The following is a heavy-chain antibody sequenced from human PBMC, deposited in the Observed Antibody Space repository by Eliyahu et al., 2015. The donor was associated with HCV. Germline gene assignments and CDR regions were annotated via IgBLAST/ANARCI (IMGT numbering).Heavy chain of an antibody. Sequence: QVQLVHSGAEVKKPGASVKVSCKASGYTFTSFYMHWVRQAPGQGLEWMGIINPSGGSTIYAQRFQGRVTMTRDTSTSTVYMELSSLRSDDTAVYYCAREESGHYFGSGRMVFWGQGTLVTVSS. CDR3: AREESGHYFGSGRMVF. CDR2: INPSGGST. CDR1: GYTFTSFY. V-gene: IGHV1-46*01. D-gene: IGHD3-10*01. J-gene: IGHJ4*02.